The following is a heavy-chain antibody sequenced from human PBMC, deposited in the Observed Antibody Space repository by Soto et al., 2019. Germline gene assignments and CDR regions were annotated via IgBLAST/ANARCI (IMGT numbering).Heavy chain of an antibody. V-gene: IGHV3-30*18. CDR3: AKAGWGLYDPFDD. D-gene: IGHD1-26*01. J-gene: IGHJ4*02. CDR1: GFTFSSFA. Sequence: QVQLVESGGGVVQPGTSLRLSCAASGFTFSSFAMHWVRQAPGKGLEWVAVISDDGSNKYYADSVKGRFSISRDNSKNTLYLQMDSLRFEDTAVYYCAKAGWGLYDPFDDWGQGTLVTVSS. CDR2: ISDDGSNK.